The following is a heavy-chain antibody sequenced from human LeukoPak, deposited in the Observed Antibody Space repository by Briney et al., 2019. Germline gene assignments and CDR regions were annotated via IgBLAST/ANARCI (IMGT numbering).Heavy chain of an antibody. D-gene: IGHD3-10*01. V-gene: IGHV4-31*03. J-gene: IGHJ4*02. CDR2: IHHSGSS. CDR3: ARGGNRFGGFYFDY. Sequence: PSQTLSLTCTVSADSLSSGGHYWAWIRQLPGKGLESIGFIHHSGSSRHNPSLKDRVAISVDASRKQFALRLSTVTAADTAIYYCARGGNRFGGFYFDYWGQGIQVIVSS. CDR1: ADSLSSGGHY.